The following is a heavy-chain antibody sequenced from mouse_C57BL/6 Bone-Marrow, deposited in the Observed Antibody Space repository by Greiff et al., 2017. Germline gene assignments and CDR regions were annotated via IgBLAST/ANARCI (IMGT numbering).Heavy chain of an antibody. Sequence: QLQQSGAELVRPGASVKLSCTASGFNIKDDYMHWVKQRPEQGLEWIGWIDPENGDTEYASKVQGKATITADTSSNTAYLQLSSLTSEDSAVYYCTTSLYGSIYRWYFDVWGTGTTVTVSS. V-gene: IGHV14-4*01. J-gene: IGHJ1*03. D-gene: IGHD1-1*01. CDR3: TTSLYGSIYRWYFDV. CDR1: GFNIKDDY. CDR2: IDPENGDT.